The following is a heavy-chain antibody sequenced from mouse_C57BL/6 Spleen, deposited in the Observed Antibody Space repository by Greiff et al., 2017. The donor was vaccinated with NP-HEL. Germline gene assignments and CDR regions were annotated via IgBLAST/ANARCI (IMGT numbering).Heavy chain of an antibody. D-gene: IGHD1-1*01. CDR2: IDTSDSET. CDR3: ARDGSRFYYAMDY. V-gene: IGHV1-52*01. J-gene: IGHJ4*01. CDR1: GYTFTSYW. Sequence: QVQLQQPGAELVRPGSSVKLSCKASGYTFTSYWMHWVKQRPIPGLEWIGNIDTSDSETHYNQKFKDKATLTVDKSSSTAYMQLSSLTSEDSAVYYCARDGSRFYYAMDYRGQGTSVTVSS.